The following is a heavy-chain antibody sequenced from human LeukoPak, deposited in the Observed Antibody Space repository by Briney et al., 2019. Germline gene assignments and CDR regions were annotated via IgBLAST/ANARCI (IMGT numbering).Heavy chain of an antibody. V-gene: IGHV1-69*06. D-gene: IGHD6-19*01. CDR3: ARVGWGEQWPPSAGAFDI. J-gene: IGHJ3*02. Sequence: ASVKVSCKASGGTFSSYAISWVRQAPGQGLEWMGGIIPIFGTANYAQEFQGRVTITADKSTSTAYMELSSLRSEDTAVYYCARVGWGEQWPPSAGAFDIWGQGTMVTVSS. CDR2: IIPIFGTA. CDR1: GGTFSSYA.